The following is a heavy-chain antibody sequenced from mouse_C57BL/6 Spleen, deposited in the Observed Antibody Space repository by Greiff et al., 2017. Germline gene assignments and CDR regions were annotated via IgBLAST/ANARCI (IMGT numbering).Heavy chain of an antibody. CDR2: ISSGGSYT. CDR3: SRHRDYDGGAWFAY. CDR1: GFTFSSYG. V-gene: IGHV5-6*01. J-gene: IGHJ3*01. Sequence: EVKLVESGGDLAKPGGSLKLSCAASGFTFSSYGMSWVRQTPDKRLEWVATISSGGSYTYYPDSVKGRFTISRDHAKNTLYLQMRRLKSEDTSMDYCSRHRDYDGGAWFAYWGQGTLVTVSA. D-gene: IGHD2-4*01.